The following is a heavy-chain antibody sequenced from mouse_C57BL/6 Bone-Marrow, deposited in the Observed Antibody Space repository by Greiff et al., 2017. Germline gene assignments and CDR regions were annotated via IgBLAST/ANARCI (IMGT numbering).Heavy chain of an antibody. CDR3: ARLGDYGWYFDV. CDR2: IHPNSGST. Sequence: VQLQQPGAELVKPGASVKLSCKASGYTFTSYWMHWVKQRPGQGLEWIGMIHPNSGSTNYNEKCKSKATLTVDKSSSTAYMQLSSLTSEDSAVYYCARLGDYGWYFDVWGTGTTVTVSS. J-gene: IGHJ1*03. D-gene: IGHD2-4*01. V-gene: IGHV1-64*01. CDR1: GYTFTSYW.